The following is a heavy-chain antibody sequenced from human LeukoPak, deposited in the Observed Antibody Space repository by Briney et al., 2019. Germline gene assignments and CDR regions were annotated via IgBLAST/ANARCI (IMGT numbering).Heavy chain of an antibody. CDR2: IGSSAGDT. J-gene: IGHJ4*02. CDR3: AKDLDYYDSSGYYRLLDY. D-gene: IGHD3-22*01. V-gene: IGHV3-23*01. CDR1: GFTFSSYP. Sequence: GGSLRLSCAASGFTFSSYPMTWVRQAPGKGLEWVSTIGSSAGDTHYADSVKGRFTISRDNSKNSLYLQMNSLRAEDTAVYYCAKDLDYYDSSGYYRLLDYWGQGTLVTVSS.